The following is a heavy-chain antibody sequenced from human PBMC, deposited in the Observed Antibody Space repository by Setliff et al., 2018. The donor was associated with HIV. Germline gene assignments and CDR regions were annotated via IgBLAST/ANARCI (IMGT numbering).Heavy chain of an antibody. V-gene: IGHV1-69*10. D-gene: IGHD4-4*01. Sequence: SVKVSCKAYGGTFSSYAITWVRQAPGQGLECMGGIIPMLGIANYAQRFQGRLTITADEYTGTAYMELSSLRAEDTAVYYCARDTELAYVDYWGQGTLVTVSS. J-gene: IGHJ4*02. CDR2: IIPMLGIA. CDR1: GGTFSSYA. CDR3: ARDTELAYVDY.